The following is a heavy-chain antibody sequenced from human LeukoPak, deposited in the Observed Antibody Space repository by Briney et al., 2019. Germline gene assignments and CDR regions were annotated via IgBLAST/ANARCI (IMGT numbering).Heavy chain of an antibody. CDR2: IYPDDSDT. D-gene: IGHD3-10*01. V-gene: IGHV5-51*01. CDR1: GYKFNAYW. CDR3: ATNTMFRGIHAFDI. J-gene: IGHJ3*02. Sequence: GESLKISCKGSGYKFNAYWIAWVRQMPGKGLEWMGIIYPDDSDTRYSPSFQGQVTISAGKSVSIAYLQWSSLKASDTAMYYCATNTMFRGIHAFDIWGQGTMVTVSS.